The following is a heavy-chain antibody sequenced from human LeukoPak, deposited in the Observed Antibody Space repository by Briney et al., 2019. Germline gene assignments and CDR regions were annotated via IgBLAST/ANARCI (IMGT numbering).Heavy chain of an antibody. Sequence: SETLSLTCNVSGSSISSYYWSWMRPPPGEGLEWIGYFYHSGGTNYNPSLQCRATISVDTSKNEVSLKLRSVTAADTAVYYCARGASSSWYSLWKFWGQGTLVSVSS. D-gene: IGHD6-13*01. J-gene: IGHJ4*02. CDR3: ARGASSSWYSLWKF. CDR2: FYHSGGT. CDR1: GSSISSYY. V-gene: IGHV4-59*01.